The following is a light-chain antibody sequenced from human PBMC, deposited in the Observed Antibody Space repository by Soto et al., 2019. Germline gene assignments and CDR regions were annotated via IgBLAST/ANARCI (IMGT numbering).Light chain of an antibody. Sequence: GDRVTITCRASQNIYSWLAWNQQKPGKAPKLLLYKASNLESGVPSRFSGSGSGTEFTLTISSLQPDDFATYYCQQYNSFPWTFGQGTKVEIK. V-gene: IGKV1-5*03. CDR1: QNIYSW. CDR3: QQYNSFPWT. J-gene: IGKJ1*01. CDR2: KAS.